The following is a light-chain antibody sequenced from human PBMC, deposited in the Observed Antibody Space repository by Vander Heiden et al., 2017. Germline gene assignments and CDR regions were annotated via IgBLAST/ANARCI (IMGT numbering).Light chain of an antibody. CDR2: QDR. CDR1: KLGTKF. CDR3: QAWDSSTYV. J-gene: IGLJ1*01. V-gene: IGLV3-1*01. Sequence: SYELTQPPSVSVSPGQTARIPCSGDKLGTKFVCWYQQKPGQSPVLVIYQDRKRPSGIPERFSGSNSGNTATLTISGTQAMDEADYYCQAWDSSTYVFGTGTKVTVL.